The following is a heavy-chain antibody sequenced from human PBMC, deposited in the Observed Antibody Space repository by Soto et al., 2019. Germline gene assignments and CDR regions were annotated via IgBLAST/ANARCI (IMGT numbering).Heavy chain of an antibody. CDR2: INWNGGST. V-gene: IGHV3-20*04. Sequence: GGSLRLSCAASGFTFDDYGMSWVRQAPGKGLEWVSNINWNGGSTGYADSVKGRFTISRDNAKNSLYLQMNSLRAEDTALYYCARGRVVGAILPFDYWGQGTLVTVSS. CDR1: GFTFDDYG. CDR3: ARGRVVGAILPFDY. J-gene: IGHJ4*02. D-gene: IGHD1-26*01.